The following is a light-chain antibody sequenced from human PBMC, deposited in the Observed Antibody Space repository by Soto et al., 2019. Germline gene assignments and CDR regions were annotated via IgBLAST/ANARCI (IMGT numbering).Light chain of an antibody. CDR2: GAS. J-gene: IGKJ5*01. CDR1: QSVTTR. Sequence: EIVLTQSPGTLSLSPGGRATLSCRASQSVTTRLAWYQHKAGQPPRLLISGASVRASGVPVRISGSGSGTDFTLTISSLEPEDCAVYYCQQYGGSPITFCLGTRLEVK. CDR3: QQYGGSPIT. V-gene: IGKV3-20*01.